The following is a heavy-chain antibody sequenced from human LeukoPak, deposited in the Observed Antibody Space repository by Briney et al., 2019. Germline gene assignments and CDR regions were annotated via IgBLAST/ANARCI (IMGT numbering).Heavy chain of an antibody. CDR1: GYIFTSYG. J-gene: IGHJ4*02. Sequence: GASVKASCKASGYIFTSYGISWVRQAPGQGLQWVGWINDNNDNTNLADNFQDRVTMTTDTSTSTAYMELSSLRSEDTAVYYCARGQSIAVDYDYWGQGTLVTVSS. CDR3: ARGQSIAVDYDY. CDR2: INDNNDNT. D-gene: IGHD6-19*01. V-gene: IGHV1-18*01.